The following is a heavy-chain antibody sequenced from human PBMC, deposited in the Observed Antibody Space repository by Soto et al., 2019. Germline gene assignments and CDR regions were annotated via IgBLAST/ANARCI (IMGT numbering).Heavy chain of an antibody. Sequence: GGSLRLSCAASGFTFSSYWMHWVRQAPGKGLVWVSRINSDGSSTSYADSVKGRFTISRDNAKNTLYLQMNSLRAEDTAVYYCARGGDFWSGYYFRGQEVGARDAFDIWGQGTMVTVSS. V-gene: IGHV3-74*01. D-gene: IGHD3-3*01. J-gene: IGHJ3*02. CDR1: GFTFSSYW. CDR2: INSDGSST. CDR3: ARGGDFWSGYYFRGQEVGARDAFDI.